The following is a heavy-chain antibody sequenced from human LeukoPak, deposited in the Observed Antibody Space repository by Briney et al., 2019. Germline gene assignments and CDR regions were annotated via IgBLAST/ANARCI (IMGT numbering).Heavy chain of an antibody. D-gene: IGHD3-10*01. CDR1: GYTFTAFG. CDR2: ISADTTRT. J-gene: IGHJ5*02. Sequence: GASVKVSCKSSGYTFTAFGFSWERQAPGQGLEWMGWISADTTRTIYTEKLQDRVTMTTDTSTSTTYMELRSLRSDDTAVYYCARDGLDYYGSGTYYPNYNWFDPWGQGTLVTVSS. CDR3: ARDGLDYYGSGTYYPNYNWFDP. V-gene: IGHV1-18*01.